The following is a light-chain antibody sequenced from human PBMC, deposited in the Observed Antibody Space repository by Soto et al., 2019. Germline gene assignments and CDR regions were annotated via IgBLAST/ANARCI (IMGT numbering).Light chain of an antibody. Sequence: QSALTQPASVSGSPGQSITISCTGTSSDVGGYNYVSWYQQHPGKAPKLMIYDVSNLPSGVSNRFSGSKSGNTASLTISGLQAEDEAEYYCSSYTSSSIVFGGGTKLTVL. CDR3: SSYTSSSIV. V-gene: IGLV2-14*01. CDR1: SSDVGGYNY. J-gene: IGLJ2*01. CDR2: DVS.